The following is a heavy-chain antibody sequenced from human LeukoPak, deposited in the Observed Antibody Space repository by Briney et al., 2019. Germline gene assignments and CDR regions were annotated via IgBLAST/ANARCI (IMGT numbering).Heavy chain of an antibody. CDR2: INPNNGDT. V-gene: IGHV1-2*02. Sequence: ASVKVSCKASGYTFTRYYMHWVRQAPGQGLEWMGWINPNNGDTSSAENFQGRVTMTRDASISTVYMEMSRLRSDDTAVYYCAREAPNDYGDYGRVFDFWGQGTMITISS. CDR1: GYTFTRYY. CDR3: AREAPNDYGDYGRVFDF. D-gene: IGHD4-17*01. J-gene: IGHJ3*01.